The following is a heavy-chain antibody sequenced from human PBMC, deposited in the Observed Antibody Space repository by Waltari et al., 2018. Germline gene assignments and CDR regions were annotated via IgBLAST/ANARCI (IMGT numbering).Heavy chain of an antibody. D-gene: IGHD4-17*01. Sequence: QVQLQQWGAGLLKPSETLSLTCAVYGGSFSGYYWSWIRQPPGKGLEWIGEINHSGSTNYNPSLKSRVTISVDTSKNQFSLKLSSVTAADTAVYYCARGPLPTVTTPFRNWGQGTLVTVSS. V-gene: IGHV4-34*01. J-gene: IGHJ4*02. CDR3: ARGPLPTVTTPFRN. CDR2: INHSGST. CDR1: GGSFSGYY.